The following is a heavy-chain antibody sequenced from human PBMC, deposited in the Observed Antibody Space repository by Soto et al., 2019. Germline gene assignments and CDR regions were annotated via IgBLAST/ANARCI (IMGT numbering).Heavy chain of an antibody. CDR3: ASLGVGDWANYYYYYGMDV. CDR1: GFTFSSYA. CDR2: ISYDGGST. D-gene: IGHD2-21*02. J-gene: IGHJ6*02. Sequence: PGGSLRLSCAASGFTFSSYAMHWVRQAPGKGLEWVAVISYDGGSTYSADSVKGRFTISRDNSKNTLFLQMNSLRAEDTAVYYCASLGVGDWANYYYYYGMDVWGQGTTVTVSS. V-gene: IGHV3-30*04.